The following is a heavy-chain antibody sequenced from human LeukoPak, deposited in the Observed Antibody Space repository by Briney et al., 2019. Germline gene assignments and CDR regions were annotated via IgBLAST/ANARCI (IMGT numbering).Heavy chain of an antibody. V-gene: IGHV1-69*13. D-gene: IGHD4-11*01. Sequence: SVKVSCKASGGTFSSYAISWVRQAPGQGLEWMGGIIPIFGTANYAQKFQGRVTITADESTSTAYMELSSLRSEDTAVYYCARDGYSNYVIDYWGQGTLVTVSS. CDR1: GGTFSSYA. CDR3: ARDGYSNYVIDY. J-gene: IGHJ4*02. CDR2: IIPIFGTA.